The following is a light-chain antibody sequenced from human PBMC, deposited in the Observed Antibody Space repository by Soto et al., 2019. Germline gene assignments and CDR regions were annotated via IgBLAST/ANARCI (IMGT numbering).Light chain of an antibody. V-gene: IGKV3-20*01. J-gene: IGKJ2*01. CDR2: GAS. CDR3: QQYNNWPPYT. CDR1: QSVSSSY. Sequence: EIVLTQSPGTLSLSPGERATLSCRASQSVSSSYLAWYQQKPGQAPRRLIYGASSRATGIPDRFSGSGSGTDFTLTISRLEPEDFAVYYCQQYNNWPPYTFGQGTKLEIK.